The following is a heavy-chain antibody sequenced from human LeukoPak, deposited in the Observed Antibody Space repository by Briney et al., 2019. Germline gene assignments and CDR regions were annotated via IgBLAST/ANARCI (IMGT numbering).Heavy chain of an antibody. CDR2: VYYSVST. Sequence: SETLSLTCTVSGGSISHYYWSWIRQPPGKGLEWIGYVYYSVSTDYNPSPKSRVTISLDTSKNQFSLKLSSVTAADTAVYYCATGRYYYGSEYWGQGTLFTVPS. J-gene: IGHJ4*02. CDR1: GGSISHYY. D-gene: IGHD3-10*01. V-gene: IGHV4-59*01. CDR3: ATGRYYYGSEY.